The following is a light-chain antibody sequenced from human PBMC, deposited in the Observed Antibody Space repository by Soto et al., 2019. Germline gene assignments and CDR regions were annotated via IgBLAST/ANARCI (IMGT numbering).Light chain of an antibody. J-gene: IGKJ5*01. CDR3: QQSYSTPVT. V-gene: IGKV1-39*01. CDR2: GAS. CDR1: QSISSY. Sequence: DIRMTQSPSSLSSSVGDRFTISCLASQSISSYLNWYQQQPGIAPKLLIYGASSLQSGVPSRFSGSGSGTDFTLTISSLQPEDFATYYCQQSYSTPVTFGQGTRLEIK.